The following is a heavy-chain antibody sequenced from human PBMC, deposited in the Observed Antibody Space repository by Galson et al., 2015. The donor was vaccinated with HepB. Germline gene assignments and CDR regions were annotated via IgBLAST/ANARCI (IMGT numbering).Heavy chain of an antibody. Sequence: SLRLSCAASGFTFSSYTMNWVRQAPGKGLEWLSYISTDSSTIYYADSVKGRFTISRDNSKNTLYLQMNSLTAEDTAIYHCARTHYDSIGQVTFDYWGQGTLVTVSS. J-gene: IGHJ4*02. D-gene: IGHD3-22*01. V-gene: IGHV3-48*01. CDR1: GFTFSSYT. CDR3: ARTHYDSIGQVTFDY. CDR2: ISTDSSTI.